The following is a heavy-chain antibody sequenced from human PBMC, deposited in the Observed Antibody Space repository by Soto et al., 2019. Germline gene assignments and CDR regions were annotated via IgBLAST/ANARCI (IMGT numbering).Heavy chain of an antibody. V-gene: IGHV4-34*01. CDR1: GGKFRGHD. D-gene: IGHD2-8*01. Sequence: SETMPLPCAVYGGKFRGHDWSRTRKTPGKGLEWIGEINHSGSTNYNPSLKSRVTISVDTSKNQFSLKLSSVTAADTAVYYRARVGIVLMVYAKRNWFAPWGQGTLVTVSS. CDR2: INHSGST. J-gene: IGHJ5*02. CDR3: ARVGIVLMVYAKRNWFAP.